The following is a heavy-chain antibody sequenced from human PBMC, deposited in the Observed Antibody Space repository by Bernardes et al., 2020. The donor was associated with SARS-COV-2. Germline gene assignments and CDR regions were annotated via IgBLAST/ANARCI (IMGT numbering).Heavy chain of an antibody. D-gene: IGHD4-17*01. V-gene: IGHV3-33*01. CDR2: IWFDGSNE. J-gene: IGHJ4*02. CDR3: ARDYGDYVDTVDY. CDR1: GFTFSSYG. Sequence: GGSLRLSCAASGFTFSSYGMHWVRQAPGKGLEWVAVIWFDGSNEYYADSVKGRFTISRDNSKNTLYLQMNSLRAEDSAVYYCARDYGDYVDTVDYWGQGTLVTVSS.